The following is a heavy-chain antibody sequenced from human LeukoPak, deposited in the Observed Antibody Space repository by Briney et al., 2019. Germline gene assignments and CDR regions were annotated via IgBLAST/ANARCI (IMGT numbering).Heavy chain of an antibody. J-gene: IGHJ4*02. CDR2: IYTSGST. V-gene: IGHV4-4*07. CDR3: ARGTLYSGWSYYFDY. CDR1: GGSISSYD. Sequence: SETLSLTCTVSGGSISSYDWSWIRQPAGKGLEWIGHIYTSGSTNYNPSLKSRVTISVDMSKNHFSLRLSSVTAADTAMYYCARGTLYSGWSYYFDYWGQGSQVTVSS. D-gene: IGHD6-19*01.